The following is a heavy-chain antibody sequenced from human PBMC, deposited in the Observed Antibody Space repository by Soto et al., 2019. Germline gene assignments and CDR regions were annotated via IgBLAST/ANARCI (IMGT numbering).Heavy chain of an antibody. CDR3: TRDLDILTGYLSFDY. CDR2: IRSKAYGGTT. D-gene: IGHD3-9*01. CDR1: GFTFGDYA. J-gene: IGHJ4*02. V-gene: IGHV3-49*03. Sequence: PGGSLRLSCTASGFTFGDYAMSWFRQAPGKGLEWVGFIRSKAYGGTTEYAASVKGRFTISRDDSKSIAYLQMNSLKTEDTAVYYCTRDLDILTGYLSFDYWGQGTLVTVSS.